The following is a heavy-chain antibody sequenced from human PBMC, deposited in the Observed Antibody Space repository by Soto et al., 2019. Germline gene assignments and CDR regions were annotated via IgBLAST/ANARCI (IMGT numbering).Heavy chain of an antibody. CDR3: ARDGLHWSGYYLGRFDP. Sequence: QVQLVQSGAAVQKPGSSVKVSCKASVGTFSSYAISWVLQAPGQGLEWMGGIIPIFGTANDAQKFKGRVTINADEATITAHMDLSSMSAEATAVYSWARDGLHWSGYYLGRFDPWRQVPLVTVSP. CDR1: VGTFSSYA. J-gene: IGHJ5*02. V-gene: IGHV1-69*12. CDR2: IIPIFGTA. D-gene: IGHD3-3*01.